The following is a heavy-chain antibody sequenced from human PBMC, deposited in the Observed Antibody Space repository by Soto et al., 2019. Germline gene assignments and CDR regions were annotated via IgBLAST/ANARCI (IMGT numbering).Heavy chain of an antibody. CDR1: GYTFTSYY. CDR3: ARESIAARLLGDYYYYYMDV. Sequence: GASVKVSCKASGYTFTSYYMHWVRQAPGQGLEWMGIINPSGGSTSYAQKFQGRVTMTRDTSTSTVYMELSSLRSEDTAVYYCARESIAARLLGDYYYYYMDVWGKGTTVTVSS. CDR2: INPSGGST. V-gene: IGHV1-46*03. J-gene: IGHJ6*03. D-gene: IGHD6-6*01.